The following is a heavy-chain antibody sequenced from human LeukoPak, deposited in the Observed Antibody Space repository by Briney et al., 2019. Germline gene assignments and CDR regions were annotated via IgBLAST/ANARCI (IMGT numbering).Heavy chain of an antibody. V-gene: IGHV3-74*01. CDR3: ARDNGGVDY. Sequence: GGSLRLSCEASGFTFSSYWMHWVRQAPGKGLVWVSHINTDGSSTNYADSVRGRFTVSRDNAKNTLNLQMNSLRVEDTAVYYRARDNGGVDYWGQGTLVTVSS. CDR1: GFTFSSYW. J-gene: IGHJ4*02. CDR2: INTDGSST. D-gene: IGHD2-8*01.